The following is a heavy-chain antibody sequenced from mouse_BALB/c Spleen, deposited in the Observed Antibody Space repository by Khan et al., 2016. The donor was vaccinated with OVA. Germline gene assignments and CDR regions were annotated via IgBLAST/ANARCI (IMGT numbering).Heavy chain of an antibody. J-gene: IGHJ4*01. D-gene: IGHD1-3*01. CDR2: INPSNAYT. Sequence: QVQLQQSGAELARPGASVKMSCKASGYTFTSYSMHWIKQRPGQGLVWIGNINPSNAYTNYNQKFKDKATLTADKSSSTAYMQLSSLTSEDSAVYYCESNNHNCSSRRALDYWGQGRSVTVSS. V-gene: IGHV1-4*01. CDR3: ESNNHNCSSRRALDY. CDR1: GYTFTSYS.